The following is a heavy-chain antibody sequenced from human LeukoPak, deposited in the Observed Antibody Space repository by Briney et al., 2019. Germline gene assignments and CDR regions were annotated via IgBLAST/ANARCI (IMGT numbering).Heavy chain of an antibody. CDR3: AREVRITMICVAFDI. CDR1: GGSISSYY. Sequence: SETLSLTCTVSGGSISSYYWSWIRQPAGKGLEWIGRIYTSGSTNYNPSLKSRVTMSVDTSKNQFSLKPSSVTAADTAVYYCAREVRITMICVAFDIWGQGTMVTVSS. CDR2: IYTSGST. V-gene: IGHV4-4*07. J-gene: IGHJ3*02. D-gene: IGHD3-22*01.